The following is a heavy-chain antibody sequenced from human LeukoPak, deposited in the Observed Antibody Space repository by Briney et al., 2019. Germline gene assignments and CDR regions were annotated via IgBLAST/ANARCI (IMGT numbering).Heavy chain of an antibody. CDR1: GFTFSNYG. CDR3: AKIISTDAFDI. J-gene: IGHJ3*02. CDR2: ISYKGSNK. V-gene: IGHV3-30*18. Sequence: PGRSLRLSCAASGFTFSNYGMHWVRQAPGKGLEWVAGISYKGSNKYYADAVKGRFTISRDNSKNTLYLQMNSLRAEDTAVYYCAKIISTDAFDIWGQGTMVTVSS.